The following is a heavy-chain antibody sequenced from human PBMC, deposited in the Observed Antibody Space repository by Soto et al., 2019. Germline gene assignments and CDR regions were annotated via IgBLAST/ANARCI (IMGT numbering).Heavy chain of an antibody. CDR1: GFSLSNARMG. CDR2: IFSNDEK. Sequence: QVTLKESGPVLVKPTETLTLTCTVSGFSLSNARMGVSWIRQPPGKALEWLRHIFSNDEKSYSTSLKSRLTISKDTSKSQVVLTMTNMDPVDTATYYCARISSWYVLYYFDYWGQGTLVTVSS. J-gene: IGHJ4*02. CDR3: ARISSWYVLYYFDY. D-gene: IGHD6-13*01. V-gene: IGHV2-26*01.